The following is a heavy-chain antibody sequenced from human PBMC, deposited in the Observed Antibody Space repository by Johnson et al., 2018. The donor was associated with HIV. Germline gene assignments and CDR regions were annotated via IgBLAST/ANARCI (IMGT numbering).Heavy chain of an antibody. CDR1: GFTYDDYA. Sequence: QVQLVESGGAVVQPGGSLRLSCAASGFTYDDYAIHWVRQAPGKGLEWVSVIYSGGSTYYADSVKGRFTISRDNSKNTLYLQMNSLRAEDTAVYYCARGRKTVTTVRPSAFDIWGQGTMVTVSS. D-gene: IGHD4-17*01. J-gene: IGHJ3*02. CDR3: ARGRKTVTTVRPSAFDI. CDR2: IYSGGST. V-gene: IGHV3-NL1*01.